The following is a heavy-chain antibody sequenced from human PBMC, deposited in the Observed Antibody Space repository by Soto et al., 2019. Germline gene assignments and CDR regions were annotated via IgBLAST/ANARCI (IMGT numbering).Heavy chain of an antibody. CDR2: IWYDGSKT. V-gene: IGHV3-33*01. CDR3: ARDGGVGIDY. CDR1: GFSLTTYG. D-gene: IGHD3-16*01. J-gene: IGHJ4*02. Sequence: QVQLVESGGGVVQPGRSLRLSCAASGFSLTTYGTHWVRQAPGKGLEWVGVIWYDGSKTYYADSVKGRFTISRDIPKNTMYLQMNSLRAEDTAVYYCARDGGVGIDYWGQGTLVTVSS.